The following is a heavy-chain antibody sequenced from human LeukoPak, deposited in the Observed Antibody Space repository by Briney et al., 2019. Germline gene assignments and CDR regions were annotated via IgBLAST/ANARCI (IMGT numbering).Heavy chain of an antibody. Sequence: GGSLRLSCAASGFTFSSYGMSWVRQAPGKGLEWVSAISGSGGSTYYADSVKGRFTISRDNSKNTLYLQMNSLRAEDTAVYYCAKEQYPYYYDSSGHIDYWGQGTLVTVSS. V-gene: IGHV3-23*01. D-gene: IGHD3-22*01. CDR3: AKEQYPYYYDSSGHIDY. J-gene: IGHJ4*02. CDR1: GFTFSSYG. CDR2: ISGSGGST.